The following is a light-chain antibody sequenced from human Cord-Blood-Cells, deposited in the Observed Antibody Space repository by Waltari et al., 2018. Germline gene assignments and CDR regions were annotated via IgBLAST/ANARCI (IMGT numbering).Light chain of an antibody. CDR3: SSYTSSSTWV. CDR2: DVS. CDR1: SSDGGGYNY. Sequence: QSALTQPASVSGSPGQSITISCTGTSSDGGGYNYVPWYQQPPGKAPKLMIYDVSKRPSGVSNRFSGSKSGNTASLTISGLQAEDEADYYCSSYTSSSTWVFGGGTKLTVL. V-gene: IGLV2-14*01. J-gene: IGLJ3*02.